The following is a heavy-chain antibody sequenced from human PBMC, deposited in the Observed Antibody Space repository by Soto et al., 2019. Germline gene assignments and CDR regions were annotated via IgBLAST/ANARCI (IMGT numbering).Heavy chain of an antibody. CDR3: ARGRLWFGEFEYYFDY. D-gene: IGHD3-10*01. J-gene: IGHJ4*02. V-gene: IGHV1-69*13. CDR1: GGTFSSYA. Sequence: SVKVSCKASGGTFSSYAISWVRQAPGQGLEWMGGIIPIFGTANYAQKFQGRVTITADESTSTAYMELSSLRSEDTAVYYCARGRLWFGEFEYYFDYWGQGTLVTVSS. CDR2: IIPIFGTA.